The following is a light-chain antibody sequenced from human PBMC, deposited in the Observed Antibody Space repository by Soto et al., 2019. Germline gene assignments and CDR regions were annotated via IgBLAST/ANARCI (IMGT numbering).Light chain of an antibody. V-gene: IGKV3-20*01. J-gene: IGKJ1*01. CDR3: QLYRSSPWT. Sequence: EIVLTQSPGTLSLSPGERATLSCRASQSVSNSYLAWYQQKPGQAPRLLIHGVSIRATGIPDRFSGSGSGTDFTLSISRLEPEDFAVYYCQLYRSSPWTFGQGTKVEIK. CDR2: GVS. CDR1: QSVSNSY.